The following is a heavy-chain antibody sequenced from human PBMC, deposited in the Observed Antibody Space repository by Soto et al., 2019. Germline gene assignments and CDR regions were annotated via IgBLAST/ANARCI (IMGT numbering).Heavy chain of an antibody. CDR1: GFTFSSYS. CDR2: ISSSSSTI. D-gene: IGHD1-26*01. J-gene: IGHJ4*02. V-gene: IGHV3-48*02. Sequence: GGSLRLSCAASGFTFSSYSMNWVRQAPGKGLERVSYISSSSSTIYYADSVKGRFTISRDNAKNSLYLQMNSLRDEDTAVYYCARVRWELPPHPIGFDYWGPGTLVTVFS. CDR3: ARVRWELPPHPIGFDY.